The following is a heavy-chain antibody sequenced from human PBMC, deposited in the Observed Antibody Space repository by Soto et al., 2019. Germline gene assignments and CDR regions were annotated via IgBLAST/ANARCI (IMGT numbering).Heavy chain of an antibody. CDR3: ARCPLCTEYLHYYHIDV. J-gene: IGHJ6*03. Sequence: QVQLQESGPGLVKPSETLSLTCTVSGGSITSDSWSWIRQPPGRGLEYIGFIYYNGRSSYNPSLKSRVTISLDTSEKQFSLELTSVTAADTAVYYCARCPLCTEYLHYYHIDVWGRGTTVTVSS. D-gene: IGHD2-2*01. CDR2: IYYNGRS. V-gene: IGHV4-59*01. CDR1: GGSITSDS.